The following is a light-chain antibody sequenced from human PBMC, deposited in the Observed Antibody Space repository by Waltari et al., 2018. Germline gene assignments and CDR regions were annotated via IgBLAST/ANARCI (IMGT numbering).Light chain of an antibody. J-gene: IGKJ5*01. CDR2: DAS. CDR3: QQRSDWPPH. CDR1: QSVSSY. V-gene: IGKV3-11*01. Sequence: DIVLTQSPATLSSSSGERATLACRASQSVSSYLGWYQQTPGQGPMLLIYDASTWATGIPSRFSGSGSGTDFTLTISSLEPEDFAVYYCQQRSDWPPHFGQGTRLEMK.